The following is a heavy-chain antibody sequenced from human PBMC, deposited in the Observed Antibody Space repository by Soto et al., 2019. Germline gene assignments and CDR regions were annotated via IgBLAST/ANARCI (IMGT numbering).Heavy chain of an antibody. J-gene: IGHJ4*02. CDR2: IYYSGST. CDR1: GGSFSGYY. D-gene: IGHD4-17*01. V-gene: IGHV4-34*01. CDR3: ARQRLDYGDPTTFDY. Sequence: SETLSLTCAVYGGSFSGYYWSWIRQPPGKGLEWIGSIYYSGSTYYNPSLKSRVTISVDTSKNQFSLKLSSVTAADTAVYYCARQRLDYGDPTTFDYWGQGTLVTVSS.